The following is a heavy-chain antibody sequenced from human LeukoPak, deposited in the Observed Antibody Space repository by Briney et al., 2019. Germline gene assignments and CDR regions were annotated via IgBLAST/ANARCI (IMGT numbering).Heavy chain of an antibody. Sequence: GGSLRLSCAASGFTFSSYSMNWVRQAPGKGLEWVSYISSSSSTIYYADSVKGRFTISRDNAKNSLYLQMNSLRAEDTAVYYCASGTKYSSSFYQYFDYWGQGTLVTVSS. V-gene: IGHV3-48*01. D-gene: IGHD6-6*01. CDR1: GFTFSSYS. CDR2: ISSSSSTI. CDR3: ASGTKYSSSFYQYFDY. J-gene: IGHJ4*02.